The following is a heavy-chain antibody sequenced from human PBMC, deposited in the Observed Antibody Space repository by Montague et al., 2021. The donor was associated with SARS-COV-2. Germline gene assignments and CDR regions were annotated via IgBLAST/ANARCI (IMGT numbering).Heavy chain of an antibody. CDR2: IYYSGST. Sequence: SETLSLTCTVSGGSISSYYWSWIRQPPGKGLEWIGYIYYSGSTNXXPSLRSRGTISVDTSKNQFSLKLSSVTAADTAVYYCARGSGWMGNAFDIWGQGTMVTVSS. CDR3: ARGSGWMGNAFDI. D-gene: IGHD6-19*01. V-gene: IGHV4-59*01. CDR1: GGSISSYY. J-gene: IGHJ3*02.